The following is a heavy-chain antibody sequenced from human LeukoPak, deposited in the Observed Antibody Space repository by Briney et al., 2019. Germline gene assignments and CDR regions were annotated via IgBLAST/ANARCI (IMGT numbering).Heavy chain of an antibody. J-gene: IGHJ4*02. Sequence: PGGSLRLSCAASGFTFSSYAMGWVRQAPGKGLEWVSAISGSGGSTYYADSVKGRFTISRDNSKNTLYLQMNSLRAEDTAVYYCAKAYYDSNRYFDYWGQGTLVTVSS. V-gene: IGHV3-23*01. D-gene: IGHD3-22*01. CDR3: AKAYYDSNRYFDY. CDR1: GFTFSSYA. CDR2: ISGSGGST.